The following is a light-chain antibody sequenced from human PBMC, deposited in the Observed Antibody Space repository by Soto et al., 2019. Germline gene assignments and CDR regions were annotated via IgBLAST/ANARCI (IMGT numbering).Light chain of an antibody. V-gene: IGLV8-61*01. CDR3: RVA. CDR2: TTD. CDR1: SGSVSTNYY. J-gene: IGLJ2*01. Sequence: QAVVTQEPSFSVSPGGTVTLTCGLSSGSVSTNYYPSWYQQTPGQAPRTLVYTTDTRSSGVPDRFSGSILGNKAALTVTGAQADLLFTVCPRVALGGGTQLTVL.